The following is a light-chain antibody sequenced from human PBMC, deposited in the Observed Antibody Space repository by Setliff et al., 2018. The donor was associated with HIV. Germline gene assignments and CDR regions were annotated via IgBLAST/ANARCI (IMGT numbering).Light chain of an antibody. J-gene: IGLJ1*01. V-gene: IGLV1-51*02. CDR3: GTWDTTLSVYV. Sequence: QSALTQPPSVSAAPRQKVTISCSGSSSNIGNNYVSWYQHLPGTAPKLLIYEDNKRPSGIPGRFSGSKSGASATLAITGLQTGDEADYYCGTWDTTLSVYVFGCGTKVTVL. CDR1: SSNIGNNY. CDR2: EDN.